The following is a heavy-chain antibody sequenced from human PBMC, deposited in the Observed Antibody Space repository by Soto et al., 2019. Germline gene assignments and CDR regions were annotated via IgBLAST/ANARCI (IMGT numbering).Heavy chain of an antibody. CDR1: GYSFSSYW. J-gene: IGHJ6*02. CDR3: VRHLLGCSWSGRDYRYKGMDV. D-gene: IGHD6-13*01. V-gene: IGHV5-51*01. Sequence: PGESLKISCKGSGYSFSSYWIGWVRQMPGKGLEYMGFIYPGDSDTKNSPSFQGQVTISADKSINTAYLQWSSLKASDTAMYYCVRHLLGCSWSGRDYRYKGMDVWGQWPSVIVCS. CDR2: IYPGDSDT.